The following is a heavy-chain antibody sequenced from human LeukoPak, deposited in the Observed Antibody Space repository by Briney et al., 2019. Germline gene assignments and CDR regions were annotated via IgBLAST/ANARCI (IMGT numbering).Heavy chain of an antibody. Sequence: GGSLRLSCAASGFTFSSFWTSWVGQAPGKGLEWVANIKQDGSEKYYVDSVKGRFTISRDNAKNSLYLQMNSLRAEDTAVYYCATDRDWTLLDYWGQGTLVTVSS. D-gene: IGHD1-1*01. CDR3: ATDRDWTLLDY. V-gene: IGHV3-7*01. CDR2: IKQDGSEK. J-gene: IGHJ4*02. CDR1: GFTFSSFW.